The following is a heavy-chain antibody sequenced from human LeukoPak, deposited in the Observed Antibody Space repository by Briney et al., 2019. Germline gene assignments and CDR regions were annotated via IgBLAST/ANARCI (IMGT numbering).Heavy chain of an antibody. D-gene: IGHD4-17*01. CDR1: GFTFSSYS. J-gene: IGHJ3*01. V-gene: IGHV3-21*01. CDR3: ARDGDYDSLLFRRAYAFDV. CDR2: ISSSSSYI. Sequence: GGSQRLSCAASGFTFSSYSMNWVRQAPGKGLEWVSSISSSSSYIYYADSVKGRFTISRDNAKNSLYLQIDSLRAEDTAVYYCARDGDYDSLLFRRAYAFDVWGQGTMVTVSS.